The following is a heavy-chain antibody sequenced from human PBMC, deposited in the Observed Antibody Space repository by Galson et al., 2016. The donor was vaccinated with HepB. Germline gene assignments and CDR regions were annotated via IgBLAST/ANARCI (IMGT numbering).Heavy chain of an antibody. Sequence: SLRLSCAASGFFFSGRAMSWVRQAPGKGLEWVAGVNRYGTTTGYAASVKGRFTISRDNSKNILYLQMDSLRTEDTALSYCARDGSSGGRGSSDYWGQGTLVTVS. V-gene: IGHV3-23*01. J-gene: IGHJ4*02. CDR3: ARDGSSGGRGSSDY. CDR2: VNRYGTTT. D-gene: IGHD5-12*01. CDR1: GFFFSGRA.